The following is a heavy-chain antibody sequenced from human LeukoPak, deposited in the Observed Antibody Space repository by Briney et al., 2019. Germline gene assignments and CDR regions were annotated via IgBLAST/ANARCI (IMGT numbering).Heavy chain of an antibody. CDR3: ARHSVLRYFDWLSLFDY. Sequence: PSETLSLTCTVSGGSISSSSYYWSWIRQPPGKGLEWIGEINHSGSTNYNPSLKSRVTISVDTSKNQFSLKLSSVTAADTAVYYCARHSVLRYFDWLSLFDYWGQGTLVTVSS. CDR2: INHSGST. D-gene: IGHD3-9*01. J-gene: IGHJ4*02. CDR1: GGSISSSSYY. V-gene: IGHV4-39*01.